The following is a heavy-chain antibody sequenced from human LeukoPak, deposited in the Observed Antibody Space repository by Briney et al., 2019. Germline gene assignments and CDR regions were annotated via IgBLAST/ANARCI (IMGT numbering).Heavy chain of an antibody. CDR3: ARGAGRHVEY. V-gene: IGHV3-7*05. J-gene: IGHJ4*02. D-gene: IGHD5-24*01. CDR1: GFTFSSYW. CDR2: ITEDGSET. Sequence: GGSLRLSCAASGFTFSSYWMSWVRQAPGKGLEWVANITEDGSETNYVDSVKGRFTISRDNAKDSLYLQMNSLRAEDTAVYYCARGAGRHVEYWGQGNLVTVSS.